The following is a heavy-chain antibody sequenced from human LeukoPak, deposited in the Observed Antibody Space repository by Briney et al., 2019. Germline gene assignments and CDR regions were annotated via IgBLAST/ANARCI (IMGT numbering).Heavy chain of an antibody. CDR2: ISYDGSNK. J-gene: IGHJ4*02. Sequence: PGGSLRLSCAASGFTFSSYGMHWVRQAPGKGLEWVAVISYDGSNKYYADSVKGRFTISRDNSKNTLYLQMNSLRAEDAAVYYCAKGISQWLVRPGSIDYWGQGTLVTVSS. CDR1: GFTFSSYG. CDR3: AKGISQWLVRPGSIDY. D-gene: IGHD6-19*01. V-gene: IGHV3-30*18.